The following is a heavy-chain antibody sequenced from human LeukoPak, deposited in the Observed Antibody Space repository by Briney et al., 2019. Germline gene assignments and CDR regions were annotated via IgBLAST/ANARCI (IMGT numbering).Heavy chain of an antibody. D-gene: IGHD6-13*01. J-gene: IGHJ4*02. V-gene: IGHV3-23*01. CDR3: TKDPAAAGTRADY. Sequence: GGSLRLSCAASGFTFTTYAMSWDRQAPGKGLEWVSSISSSGGSTYYADSVKGRFTISRVNSKNTLYLQMNSLRAEDTAVYYCTKDPAAAGTRADYWGQGTLVTVSS. CDR1: GFTFTTYA. CDR2: ISSSGGST.